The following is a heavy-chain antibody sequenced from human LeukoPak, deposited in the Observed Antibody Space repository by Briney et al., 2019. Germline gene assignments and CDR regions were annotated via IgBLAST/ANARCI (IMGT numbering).Heavy chain of an antibody. CDR3: AAEGYYPTPY. V-gene: IGHV7-4-1*02. D-gene: IGHD2/OR15-2a*01. CDR1: GYTFTTYA. Sequence: GASVKVSCKASGYTFTTYAMNWVRQAPGQGLVWMGWINTNTGNPTYAQGFTGRFVFSLDTLVSTAYLQISSLKAEDTAVYYCAAEGYYPTPYWGQGTLVTVSS. J-gene: IGHJ4*02. CDR2: INTNTGNP.